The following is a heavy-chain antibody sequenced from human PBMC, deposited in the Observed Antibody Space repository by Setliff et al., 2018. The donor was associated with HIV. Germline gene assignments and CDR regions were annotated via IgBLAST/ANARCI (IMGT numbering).Heavy chain of an antibody. CDR1: GVSINSNRYY. CDR2: IFYSGTT. D-gene: IGHD4-17*01. CDR3: ARTLYDDYAFDY. Sequence: SETLSLTCTVSGVSINSNRYYWGWIRQPPGKGLEWIGSIFYSGTTHYNASLQSRVTISEDTSRNQFSLSLKPVTAADTAVYYCARTLYDDYAFDYWGQGALVTVSS. J-gene: IGHJ4*02. V-gene: IGHV4-39*07.